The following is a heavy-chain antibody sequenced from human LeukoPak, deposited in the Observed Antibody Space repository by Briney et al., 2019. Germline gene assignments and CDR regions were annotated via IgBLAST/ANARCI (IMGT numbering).Heavy chain of an antibody. D-gene: IGHD3-22*01. J-gene: IGHJ6*02. V-gene: IGHV1-69*05. Sequence: GASVKVSCKASGGTFSSSSISWVRQAPGQGLEWMGGIIPIFGTANYAQKFQGRVTMTTDTSTSTAYMELRSLRSDDTAVYYRARDYSSGFGMDVWGQGTTVTVSS. CDR1: GGTFSSSS. CDR3: ARDYSSGFGMDV. CDR2: IIPIFGTA.